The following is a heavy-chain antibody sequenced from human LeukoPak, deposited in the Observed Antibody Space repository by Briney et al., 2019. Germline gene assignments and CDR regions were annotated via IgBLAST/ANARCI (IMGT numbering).Heavy chain of an antibody. J-gene: IGHJ4*02. CDR3: ARDRLLWFGELDF. V-gene: IGHV4-59*12. CDR1: GGSISSYH. CDR2: IYYSGST. Sequence: SETLSLTCTVSGGSISSYHWSWIRQPPGKGLEWIGYIYYSGSTNYNPSLKSRVTMSVDTSKNQFSLKLSSVTAADTAVYYCARDRLLWFGELDFWGQGTLVIVSS. D-gene: IGHD3-10*01.